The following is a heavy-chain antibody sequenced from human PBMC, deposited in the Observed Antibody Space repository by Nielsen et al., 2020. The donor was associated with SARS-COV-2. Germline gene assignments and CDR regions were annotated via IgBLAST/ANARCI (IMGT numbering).Heavy chain of an antibody. CDR1: GGSLSNFY. D-gene: IGHD3-22*01. V-gene: IGHV4-59*01. CDR2: VSYTGTT. CDR3: ARDRLFNYPLDY. Sequence: SETLSLTCTVSGGSLSNFYWSWIRQPPGKGLEWIGYVSYTGTTNYNPSLASRATILLDTSKNQFFLNLSSVTAADTAVYYCARDRLFNYPLDYWGQGTLVTVSS. J-gene: IGHJ4*02.